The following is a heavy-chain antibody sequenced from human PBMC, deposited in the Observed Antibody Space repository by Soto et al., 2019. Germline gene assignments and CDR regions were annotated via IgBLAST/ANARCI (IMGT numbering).Heavy chain of an antibody. V-gene: IGHV3-30*18. CDR2: IAYDGTNT. D-gene: IGHD3-22*01. CDR1: GFTFSNYG. Sequence: PVGSLRLSCAASGFTFSNYGMHWVRQAPGKGLEWVAIIAYDGTNTYYADSVKGRFTISRDNSKNTLYLQMNSLRDEDTAVYYCVKDDGTFFYDTSGYPLDYWGQGTLVTVSS. J-gene: IGHJ4*02. CDR3: VKDDGTFFYDTSGYPLDY.